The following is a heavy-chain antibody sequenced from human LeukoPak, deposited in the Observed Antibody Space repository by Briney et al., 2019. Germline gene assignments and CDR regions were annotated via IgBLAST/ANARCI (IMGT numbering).Heavy chain of an antibody. CDR2: IGRGGSTT. CDR1: GFAFSTYS. D-gene: IGHD3-22*01. J-gene: IGHJ4*02. Sequence: GGSLRLSCSASGFAFSTYSMHWVRRAPGKGLEWDSYIGRGGSTTSFAGSVKGRFTISRDNAKNSLYLQMNSLRAEDTAVYYCARDPYDSSWGLCYFDYWGQGNLVTVSS. CDR3: ARDPYDSSWGLCYFDY. V-gene: IGHV3-48*04.